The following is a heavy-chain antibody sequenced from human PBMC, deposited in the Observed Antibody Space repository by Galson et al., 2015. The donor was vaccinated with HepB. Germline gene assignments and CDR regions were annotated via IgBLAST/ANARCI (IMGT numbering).Heavy chain of an antibody. CDR2: ISSSSSYI. V-gene: IGHV3-21*01. CDR1: GFTFSSYS. J-gene: IGHJ3*02. D-gene: IGHD3-16*01. CDR3: ARADYVWGSCHDAFDI. Sequence: SLRLSCAASGFTFSSYSMNWVRQAPGKGLEWVSSISSSSSYIYYADSVKGRFTISRDNAKNSLYLQMNSLRAEDTAVYYCARADYVWGSCHDAFDIWGQGTMVTVSS.